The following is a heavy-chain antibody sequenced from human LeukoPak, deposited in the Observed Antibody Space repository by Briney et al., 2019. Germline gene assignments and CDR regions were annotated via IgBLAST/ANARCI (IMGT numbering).Heavy chain of an antibody. J-gene: IGHJ4*02. CDR1: GGSISSGDYY. V-gene: IGHV4-30-4*01. Sequence: PSETLSLTCTVSGGSISSGDYYWSWIRQPPGKGLEWIGYIYCSGSTYYNPSLKSRVTISVDTSKNQFSLKLSSVTAADTAVYYCARGLRDGFDLYYFDYWGQGTLVTVSS. CDR3: ARGLRDGFDLYYFDY. D-gene: IGHD5-24*01. CDR2: IYCSGST.